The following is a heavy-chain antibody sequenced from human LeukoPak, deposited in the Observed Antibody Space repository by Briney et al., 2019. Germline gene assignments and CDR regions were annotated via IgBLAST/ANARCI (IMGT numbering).Heavy chain of an antibody. V-gene: IGHV1-18*01. D-gene: IGHD3-10*01. J-gene: IGHJ3*02. CDR3: ARDRTTMVRGVGPHAFDI. CDR1: GYTFTSYG. CDR2: ISAYNGNT. Sequence: VSVKVSCKASGYTFTSYGISWVRQAPGQGLEWMGWISAYNGNTNYAQKLQGRVTMTTDTSTSTAYMELRSLRSDDTAVYYCARDRTTMVRGVGPHAFDIWGQGTMVTVSS.